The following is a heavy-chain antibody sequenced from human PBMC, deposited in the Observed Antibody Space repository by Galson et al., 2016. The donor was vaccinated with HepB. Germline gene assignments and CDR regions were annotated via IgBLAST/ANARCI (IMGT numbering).Heavy chain of an antibody. J-gene: IGHJ4*02. CDR1: GFTFDDYA. CDR3: AKETEHNFAFGH. Sequence: SLRLSCAASGFTFDDYAMQWVRQPPGKGLEWVAGISWNNGSIGYADSVKGRFTISRDNTRNYLYLQLTSLRPDDTAVYYCAKETEHNFAFGHWGQGTLVTVSS. D-gene: IGHD1-1*01. CDR2: ISWNNGSI. V-gene: IGHV3-9*01.